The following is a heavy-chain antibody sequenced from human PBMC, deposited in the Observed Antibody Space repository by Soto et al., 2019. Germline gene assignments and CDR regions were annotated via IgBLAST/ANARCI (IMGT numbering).Heavy chain of an antibody. Sequence: QVKLQESGPGLVKPSETLSLTCTVSGGSITSYYWSWIRQPPGKGLEWIGYIYNSGSTSYNPSLQSRVTIAADVSKNQFSLDLRSVTAADTAVYYCARRWSGTDYWGQGTLVTGSS. J-gene: IGHJ4*02. D-gene: IGHD3-10*01. CDR2: IYNSGST. V-gene: IGHV4-59*01. CDR1: GGSITSYY. CDR3: ARRWSGTDY.